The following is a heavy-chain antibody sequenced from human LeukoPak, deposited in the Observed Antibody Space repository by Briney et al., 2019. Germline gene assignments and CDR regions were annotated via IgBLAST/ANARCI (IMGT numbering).Heavy chain of an antibody. Sequence: ASVKVSCKVSGYTFTSYGISWVRQAPGQGLEWMGWISAYNGNTNYAQKLQGRVTMTTDTSTSTAYMELRSLRSDDTAVYYCARDPQRIQLLWFGELSSTEIDYWGQGTLVTVSS. D-gene: IGHD3-10*01. CDR3: ARDPQRIQLLWFGELSSTEIDY. V-gene: IGHV1-18*01. CDR2: ISAYNGNT. CDR1: GYTFTSYG. J-gene: IGHJ4*02.